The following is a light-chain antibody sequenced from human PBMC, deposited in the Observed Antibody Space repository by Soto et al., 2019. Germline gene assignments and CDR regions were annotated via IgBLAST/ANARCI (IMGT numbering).Light chain of an antibody. Sequence: EIVLTQSPATLSLSPGERATLSCRASQSVSNYLAWFQQKPGQAPRLLIYDASNRATGMPARFGGSESWTDFTLAICSPEPEDFAVYYCEQRSSCPLRAVGGGAKVEI. J-gene: IGKJ4*01. CDR2: DAS. CDR1: QSVSNY. V-gene: IGKV3-11*01. CDR3: EQRSSCPLRA.